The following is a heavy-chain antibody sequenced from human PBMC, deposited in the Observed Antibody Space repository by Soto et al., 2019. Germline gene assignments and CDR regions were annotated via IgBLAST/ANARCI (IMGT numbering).Heavy chain of an antibody. CDR2: IDPSDSYI. J-gene: IGHJ5*02. CDR3: VRHNGGSWQNWFDP. V-gene: IGHV5-10-1*01. Sequence: GESLKISCKGSGYNFASYWISWVRQIPGRGLEWMGKIDPSDSYINYSPSFKGHVTISVDKSITTAYLQWSSLKASDTAMFYCVRHNGGSWQNWFDPWGQGTLVTVSS. CDR1: GYNFASYW. D-gene: IGHD2-15*01.